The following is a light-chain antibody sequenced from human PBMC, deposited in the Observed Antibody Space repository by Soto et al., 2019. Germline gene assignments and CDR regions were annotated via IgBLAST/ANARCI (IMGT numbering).Light chain of an antibody. CDR2: GAS. Sequence: EVVMTQSPATLSVSPGERATLSCRASQSVSSNLAWYQQKPGQSPRLLIYGASTRATGIPARFSGSGSETEFTLTISSLQYEDSEVYYCQQYNSWPPLTFGGGTKVEIK. V-gene: IGKV3-15*01. CDR1: QSVSSN. CDR3: QQYNSWPPLT. J-gene: IGKJ4*01.